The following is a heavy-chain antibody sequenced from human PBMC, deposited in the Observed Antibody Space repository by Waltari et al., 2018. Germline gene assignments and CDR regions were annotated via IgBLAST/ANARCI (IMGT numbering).Heavy chain of an antibody. Sequence: EVQLLESGGGLVQPGGSLRLSCAASGFTFSSYALSWVRQARGKGLEWVSAISGSGGSTYYADSVKGRFTISRDNSKNTLYLQMNSLRAEDTAVYYCAKAPLITIFGSYYLDYWGQGTLVTVSS. CDR3: AKAPLITIFGSYYLDY. V-gene: IGHV3-23*01. CDR1: GFTFSSYA. J-gene: IGHJ4*02. CDR2: ISGSGGST. D-gene: IGHD3-3*01.